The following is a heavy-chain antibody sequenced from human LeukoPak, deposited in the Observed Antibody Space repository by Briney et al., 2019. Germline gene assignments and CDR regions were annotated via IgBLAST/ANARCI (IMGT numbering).Heavy chain of an antibody. V-gene: IGHV3-49*03. Sequence: GGSLRLSCTTSGFFFGAYAMSWFRQAPGKGLEWVGFIRSKTYGGAIEYAASVKGRFTISRDDSKGIAYLQMNSLKTEDTAVYYCARDQLGGDPGDYYYYYMDVWGKGTTVTVSS. CDR3: ARDQLGGDPGDYYYYYMDV. CDR1: GFFFGAYA. CDR2: IRSKTYGGAI. D-gene: IGHD4-17*01. J-gene: IGHJ6*03.